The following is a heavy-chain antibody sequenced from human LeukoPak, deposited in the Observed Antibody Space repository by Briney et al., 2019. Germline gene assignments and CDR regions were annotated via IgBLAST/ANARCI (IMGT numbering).Heavy chain of an antibody. CDR2: IIPIFGTA. J-gene: IGHJ4*02. V-gene: IGHV1-69*01. Sequence: SVKVSCKASGGTFRSYAISWVRQAPGQGLEWMGGIIPIFGTANYAQKFQGRVTITADESTSTAYMELSSLRSEDTAVYYCARSPAMVRGVIHFDYWGQGTLVTVSS. CDR1: GGTFRSYA. D-gene: IGHD3-10*01. CDR3: ARSPAMVRGVIHFDY.